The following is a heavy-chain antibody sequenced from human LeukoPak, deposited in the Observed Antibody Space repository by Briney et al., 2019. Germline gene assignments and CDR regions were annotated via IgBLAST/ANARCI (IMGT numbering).Heavy chain of an antibody. CDR2: ISGSGGST. D-gene: IGHD6-19*01. Sequence: GGSLRLSCAASGFTFSSYAMSWVRQAPGKGLEWVSAISGSGGSTYYADSVKGRFTISRDNSKNTLYLRMNSLRAEDTAVYYCAKDLYLQWLVPFSTGIYFDYWGQGTLATVSS. J-gene: IGHJ4*02. V-gene: IGHV3-23*01. CDR1: GFTFSSYA. CDR3: AKDLYLQWLVPFSTGIYFDY.